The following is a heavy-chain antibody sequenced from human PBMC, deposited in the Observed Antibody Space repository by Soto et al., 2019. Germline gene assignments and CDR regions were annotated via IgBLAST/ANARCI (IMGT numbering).Heavy chain of an antibody. V-gene: IGHV3-30*03. D-gene: IGHD1-26*01. J-gene: IGHJ6*02. CDR2: ISYDGSNK. CDR1: GFTFSSYG. CDR3: ATSNGGTYYYYCGMDV. Sequence: QVQLVESGGGVVQPGRSLRLSCAASGFTFSSYGMHWVRQAPGKGLEWVAVISYDGSNKYYADSVKGRFTISRDNSKNTLYLQMNRLRAEDTAVYYCATSNGGTYYYYCGMDVWGQGTTVTVSS.